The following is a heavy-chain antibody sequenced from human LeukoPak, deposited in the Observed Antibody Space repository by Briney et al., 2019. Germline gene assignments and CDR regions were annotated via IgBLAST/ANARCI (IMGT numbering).Heavy chain of an antibody. CDR3: ARGDTTQGDY. V-gene: IGHV1-2*06. CDR1: GYSFTGYY. Sequence: ASVKVSCKASGYSFTGYYMHWLRQAPGQGLEWMGRINPNSGGTNYAQKFQGRVTMTRDSSISTAYMELSRLTSDDTAVYYCARGDTTQGDYWGQGTLVTVSS. D-gene: IGHD1-26*01. CDR2: INPNSGGT. J-gene: IGHJ4*02.